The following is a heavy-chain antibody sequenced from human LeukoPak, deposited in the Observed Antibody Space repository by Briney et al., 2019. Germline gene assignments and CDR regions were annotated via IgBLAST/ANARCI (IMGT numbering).Heavy chain of an antibody. CDR3: ITAQMNANGYFSFDY. CDR2: IKSKADGGTT. J-gene: IGHJ4*02. CDR1: GFTFINAW. Sequence: PGGSLRLSCAASGFTFINAWMTWVRQVPGKGLEWVGRIKSKADGGTTDYAAPVTGRFTISRDDSKDTLFLQMDSLKTEDTAVYYCITAQMNANGYFSFDYWGQGALVAVSS. D-gene: IGHD5-24*01. V-gene: IGHV3-15*01.